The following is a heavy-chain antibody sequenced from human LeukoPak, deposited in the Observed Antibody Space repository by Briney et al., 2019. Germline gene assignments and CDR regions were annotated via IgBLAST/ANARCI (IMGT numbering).Heavy chain of an antibody. Sequence: GASVKVSCKASGYTFTSYDINWVRQATGQGLEWMGWISAYNGNTNYAQKLQGRVTMTTDTSTSTAYMELRSLRSDDTAVYYCARVGSSGYPFDPWGQGTLVTVSS. CDR1: GYTFTSYD. V-gene: IGHV1-18*01. J-gene: IGHJ5*02. CDR3: ARVGSSGYPFDP. D-gene: IGHD3-22*01. CDR2: ISAYNGNT.